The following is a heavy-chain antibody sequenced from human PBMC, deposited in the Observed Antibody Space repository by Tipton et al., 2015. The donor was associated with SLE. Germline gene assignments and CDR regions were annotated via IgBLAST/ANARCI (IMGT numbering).Heavy chain of an antibody. Sequence: GSLRLSCAASGFTFNSYGMHLVRQAPGKGLEWVAFIRYDGSNKYYADSVKGRFTISRDNSKNTLYLQMNSLRAEDTAVYYCAKDLAPSIHSGSLCDYWGQGTLVTVSS. J-gene: IGHJ4*02. D-gene: IGHD1-26*01. V-gene: IGHV3-30*02. CDR2: IRYDGSNK. CDR3: AKDLAPSIHSGSLCDY. CDR1: GFTFNSYG.